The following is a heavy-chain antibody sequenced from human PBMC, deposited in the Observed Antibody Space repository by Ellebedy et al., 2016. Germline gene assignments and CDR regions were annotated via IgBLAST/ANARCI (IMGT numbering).Heavy chain of an antibody. V-gene: IGHV3-64D*06. CDR1: GFRFTSFA. CDR2: INNNGGST. Sequence: GESLKISCSASGFRFTSFAMHWVRQAPGKRLEYVAAINNNGGSTYYAESVKGRFSISRDNSRNMVHLQMWSLRPEDTALYYCVKTLEMATIFDSWGQGTLVTVSS. D-gene: IGHD5-24*01. CDR3: VKTLEMATIFDS. J-gene: IGHJ4*02.